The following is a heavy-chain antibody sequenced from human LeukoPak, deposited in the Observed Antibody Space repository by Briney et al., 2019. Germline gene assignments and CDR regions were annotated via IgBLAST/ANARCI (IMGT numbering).Heavy chain of an antibody. Sequence: ASVKVSCKSSGYTFTGYYMHWVRQAPGQGLEWMGWINPNSGGTNCAQKFQGKVTMTRDTSISTAYMELSRLRSDDTALYYCARVRDDSSGYYPPHFDCWGKGALVTVS. CDR2: INPNSGGT. J-gene: IGHJ4*02. CDR1: GYTFTGYY. V-gene: IGHV1-2*02. CDR3: ARVRDDSSGYYPPHFDC. D-gene: IGHD3-22*01.